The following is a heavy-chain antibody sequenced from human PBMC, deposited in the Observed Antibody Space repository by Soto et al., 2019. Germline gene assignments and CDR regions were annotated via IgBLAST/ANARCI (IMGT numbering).Heavy chain of an antibody. CDR1: GGSFSGYY. Sequence: PSETLSLTCAVYGGSFSGYYWSWIRQPPGKGLEWIGEINHSGSTNYNPSLKSRVTISVDTSKNQFSLKLSSVTAADTAVYYCARGLIAPLLFSIAARYFGYWGQGTLVTVSS. CDR2: INHSGST. CDR3: ARGLIAPLLFSIAARYFGY. J-gene: IGHJ4*02. V-gene: IGHV4-34*01. D-gene: IGHD6-13*01.